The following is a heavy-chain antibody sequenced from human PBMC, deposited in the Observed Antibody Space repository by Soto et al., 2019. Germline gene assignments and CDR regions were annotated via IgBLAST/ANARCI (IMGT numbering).Heavy chain of an antibody. Sequence: MSLTCTVSGASISSGGYYSWIRQHPGKDLEWIGYICYSGTTYYNPSLKSRVSISIDTSNNRFSLRLSSVTAADTAVYYCARDWRHNWDAGGYYYYAMDVGGQGTTVIVSS. CDR3: ARDWRHNWDAGGYYYYAMDV. V-gene: IGHV4-31*03. D-gene: IGHD1-1*01. J-gene: IGHJ6*02. CDR1: GASISSGGYY. CDR2: ICYSGTT.